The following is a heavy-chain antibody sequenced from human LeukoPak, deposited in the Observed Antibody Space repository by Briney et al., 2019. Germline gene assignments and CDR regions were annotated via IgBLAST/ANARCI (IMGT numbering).Heavy chain of an antibody. CDR2: IKQDGSEK. J-gene: IGHJ4*02. CDR3: ARVGGSYYYLDY. CDR1: GFTFSSYR. D-gene: IGHD1-26*01. V-gene: IGHV3-7*01. Sequence: PGGSLRLSCAASGFTFSSYRMSWVRQAPGKGLEWVANIKQDGSEKYYVDSVKGRFTISRDNAKNSLYLQMNSLRAEDTAVYYCARVGGSYYYLDYWGQGTLVTVSS.